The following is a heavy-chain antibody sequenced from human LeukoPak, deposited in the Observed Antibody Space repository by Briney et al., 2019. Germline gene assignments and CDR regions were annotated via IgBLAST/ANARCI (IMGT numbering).Heavy chain of an antibody. CDR1: GFTFSSYS. D-gene: IGHD5-24*01. Sequence: GGSLRLSCAASGFTFSSYSMSWVRQAPGKGLEWVSYISSSSSTIYYADSVKGRFTISRDNSKNTLYLQMNSLRAEDTAVYYCARIRHGSLDYWGQGTLITVSS. CDR2: ISSSSSTI. V-gene: IGHV3-48*01. CDR3: ARIRHGSLDY. J-gene: IGHJ4*02.